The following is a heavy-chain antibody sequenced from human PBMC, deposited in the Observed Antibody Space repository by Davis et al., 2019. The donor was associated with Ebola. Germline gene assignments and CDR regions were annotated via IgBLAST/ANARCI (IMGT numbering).Heavy chain of an antibody. D-gene: IGHD2-21*02. J-gene: IGHJ5*02. CDR2: IYHSGST. V-gene: IGHV4-4*02. CDR3: ARDHRHIVVVTAIGAYNWFDP. CDR1: GGSISSSNW. Sequence: PSETLSLTCAVSGGSISSSNWWSWVRQPPGKGLEWIGEIYHSGSTNYNPSLKSRVTISVDKSKNQFSLKLSSVTAADTAVYYCARDHRHIVVVTAIGAYNWFDPWGQGTLVTVSS.